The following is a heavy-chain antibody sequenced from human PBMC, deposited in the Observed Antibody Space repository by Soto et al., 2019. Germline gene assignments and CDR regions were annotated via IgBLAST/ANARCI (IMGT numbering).Heavy chain of an antibody. CDR3: ARDGDYYDSSGYFLRDAFDI. CDR1: GYTFTSYG. V-gene: IGHV1-18*01. Sequence: ASVKVSCKASGYTFTSYGISWVRQAPGQGLEWMGWISAYNGNTNYAQKLQGRVTMTTDTSTSTAYMELRSLRSDDTAVYYCARDGDYYDSSGYFLRDAFDIWGQGTVVTVSS. CDR2: ISAYNGNT. J-gene: IGHJ3*02. D-gene: IGHD3-22*01.